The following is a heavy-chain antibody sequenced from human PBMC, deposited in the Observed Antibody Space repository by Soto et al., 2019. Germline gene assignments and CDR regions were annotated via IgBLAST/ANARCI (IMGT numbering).Heavy chain of an antibody. V-gene: IGHV1-18*04. CDR3: AREATVVTPWYFDL. CDR2: ISAYNGNT. Sequence: QVQLVQSGAEVKKPGASVKVSCKASGYTFTSYGISWVRQAPGQVREWMGWISAYNGNTNYAQKLQGRVTMTTDTSTSTAYMELMSLRSDDTALYYCAREATVVTPWYFDLWGRGTLVTVSS. D-gene: IGHD4-17*01. J-gene: IGHJ2*01. CDR1: GYTFTSYG.